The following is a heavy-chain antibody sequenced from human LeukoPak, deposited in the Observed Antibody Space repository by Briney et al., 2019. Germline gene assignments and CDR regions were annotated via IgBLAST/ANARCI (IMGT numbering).Heavy chain of an antibody. CDR1: GYTFINYA. D-gene: IGHD2-2*01. CDR3: ATSLLWNGFDY. CDR2: INPNSGGT. J-gene: IGHJ4*02. V-gene: IGHV1-2*04. Sequence: ASVKVSCKASGYTFINYAIHWVRQAPGQGLEWMGWINPNSGGTNYAQKFQGWVTMTRDTSISTAYMELSRLRSDDTAVYYCATSLLWNGFDYWGQGTLVTVSS.